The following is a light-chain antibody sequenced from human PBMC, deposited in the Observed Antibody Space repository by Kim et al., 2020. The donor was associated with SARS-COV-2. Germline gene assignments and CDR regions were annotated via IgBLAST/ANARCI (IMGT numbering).Light chain of an antibody. CDR1: QSVFSN. CDR2: DAS. CDR3: QQYNNWPPYT. V-gene: IGKV3-15*01. J-gene: IGKJ2*01. Sequence: EIVMTQSPATLSVSPGERATLSCRASQSVFSNLAWYQQKPGQAPRLLIYDASTRATDIPARFSGSGSGTEFTLTISSLQSEDFAVYYCQQYNNWPPYTFGQGTKLEI.